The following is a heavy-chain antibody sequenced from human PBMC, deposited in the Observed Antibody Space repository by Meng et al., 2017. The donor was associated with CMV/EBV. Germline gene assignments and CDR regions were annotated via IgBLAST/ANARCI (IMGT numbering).Heavy chain of an antibody. CDR1: GGSISSGDYY. CDR3: ARVTSRVAGAFDY. D-gene: IGHD1-14*01. CDR2: IYYSGST. V-gene: IGHV4-30-4*08. J-gene: IGHJ4*02. Sequence: QVRMRESGPGLVKPSQILSLTCTVSGGSISSGDYYWSWIRQPPGKGLEWIGYIYYSGSTYYNPSLKSRVTISVDTSKNQFSLKLSSVTAADTAVYYCARVTSRVAGAFDYWGQGTLVTVSS.